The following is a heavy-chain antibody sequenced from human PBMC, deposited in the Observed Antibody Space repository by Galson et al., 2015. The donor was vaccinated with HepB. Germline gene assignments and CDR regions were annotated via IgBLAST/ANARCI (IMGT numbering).Heavy chain of an antibody. J-gene: IGHJ6*02. Sequence: SVKVSCKASGGTFSSYAISWVRQAPGQGLEWMGGIIPIFGIANYAQKFQGRVTITADESTSTAYMELSSLRSEDTAVYYCARGGGEWAVVTPKHYYGMDVWGQGTTVTVSS. CDR3: ARGGGEWAVVTPKHYYGMDV. V-gene: IGHV1-69*13. D-gene: IGHD4-23*01. CDR2: IIPIFGIA. CDR1: GGTFSSYA.